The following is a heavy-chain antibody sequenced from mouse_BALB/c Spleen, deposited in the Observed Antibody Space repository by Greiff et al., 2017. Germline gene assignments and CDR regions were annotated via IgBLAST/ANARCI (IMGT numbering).Heavy chain of an antibody. D-gene: IGHD2-10*02. CDR2: ISDGGSYT. J-gene: IGHJ3*01. CDR3: ARARSYGNSFAD. Sequence: EVQVVEPGGGLVKPGGSLKLSCAASGFTFSDYYMYWVRQTPEKRLEWVATISDGGSYTYYPDSVKGRFTISRDNAKNNLYLQMSSLKSEDTAMYYCARARSYGNSFADWGQGTLVTVSA. V-gene: IGHV5-4*02. CDR1: GFTFSDYY.